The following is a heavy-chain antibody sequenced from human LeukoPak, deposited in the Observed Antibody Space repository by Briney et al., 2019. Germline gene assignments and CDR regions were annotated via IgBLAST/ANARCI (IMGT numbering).Heavy chain of an antibody. J-gene: IGHJ6*02. CDR1: GGTFSSYA. V-gene: IGHV1-69*13. Sequence: SVKVSCKASGGTFSSYAISWVRQAPGQGLEWMGGIIPIFGTANYAQKFQGRVTITADESTSTAYMELSSLRSEDTAVYYCARPVPQYDFWSGYSEYYYYGMDVWGQGTTVTVSS. CDR2: IIPIFGTA. D-gene: IGHD3-3*01. CDR3: ARPVPQYDFWSGYSEYYYYGMDV.